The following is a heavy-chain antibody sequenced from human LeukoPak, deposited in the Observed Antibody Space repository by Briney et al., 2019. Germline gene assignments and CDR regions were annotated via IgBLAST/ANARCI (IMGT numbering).Heavy chain of an antibody. Sequence: SETLSLTCAVYGGSFSGYYWSWIRQPPGKGXEWIGEINHSGSTNYNPSLKSRVTISVDTSKNQFSLKLSSVTAADTAVYYCARAMRGSGSYSQHWGQGTLVTVSS. J-gene: IGHJ1*01. V-gene: IGHV4-34*01. CDR3: ARAMRGSGSYSQH. D-gene: IGHD3-10*01. CDR2: INHSGST. CDR1: GGSFSGYY.